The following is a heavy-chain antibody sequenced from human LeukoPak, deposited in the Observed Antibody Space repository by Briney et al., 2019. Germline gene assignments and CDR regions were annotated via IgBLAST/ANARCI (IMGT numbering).Heavy chain of an antibody. CDR2: ISYDGSNK. CDR3: ARFAAGGSYYYYMDV. D-gene: IGHD6-25*01. CDR1: GFTFSSYA. Sequence: GGSLRLSCAASGFTFSSYAMHWVRQAPGKGLEWVAVISYDGSNKYYADSVKGRFTISRDNSKNTLYLQMNSLRADDAAVYYCARFAAGGSYYYYMDVWGKGTTVTVSS. V-gene: IGHV3-30-3*01. J-gene: IGHJ6*03.